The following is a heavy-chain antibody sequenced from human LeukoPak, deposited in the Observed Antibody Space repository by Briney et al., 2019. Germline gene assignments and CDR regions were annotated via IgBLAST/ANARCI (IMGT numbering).Heavy chain of an antibody. V-gene: IGHV4-38-2*02. Sequence: PSETLSLTCTVSGYSISSGYYWGWIRQPPGKGLEWIGSIYHSGSTYYNPSLKSRVTISVDTSKNQFSLKLNSVTAADTAVYYCARTLDDGTLDYWGQGTLVTVSS. D-gene: IGHD1-1*01. CDR2: IYHSGST. J-gene: IGHJ4*02. CDR1: GYSISSGYY. CDR3: ARTLDDGTLDY.